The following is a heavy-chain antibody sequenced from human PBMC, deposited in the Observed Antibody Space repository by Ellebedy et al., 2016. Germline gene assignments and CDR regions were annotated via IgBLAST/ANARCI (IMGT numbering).Heavy chain of an antibody. D-gene: IGHD3-10*01. V-gene: IGHV3-33*08. CDR2: IWYDGSNK. CDR1: GFTFSSYG. J-gene: IGHJ3*02. Sequence: GESLKISCEASGFTFSSYGMHWVRQAPGKGLEWVAVIWYDGSNKYYADSVKGRFTISRDNSKNTLYLQMNSLRAEDTAVYYCAGGGWFGEPRRAAFDIWGQGTMVTVSS. CDR3: AGGGWFGEPRRAAFDI.